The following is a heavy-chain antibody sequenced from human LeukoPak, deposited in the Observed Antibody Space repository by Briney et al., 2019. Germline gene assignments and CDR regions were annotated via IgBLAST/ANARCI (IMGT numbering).Heavy chain of an antibody. Sequence: ASVKVSCKASGYTFPDYYVHWVREAPGQGLEWMGRINPNSGDTNHAQKFQGRVTMTRDTSISTAYMELSSLRSDDTGVYYCARAVTRGIHFDYWGQGALVTVSS. D-gene: IGHD4-17*01. J-gene: IGHJ4*02. CDR1: GYTFPDYY. V-gene: IGHV1-2*05. CDR3: ARAVTRGIHFDY. CDR2: INPNSGDT.